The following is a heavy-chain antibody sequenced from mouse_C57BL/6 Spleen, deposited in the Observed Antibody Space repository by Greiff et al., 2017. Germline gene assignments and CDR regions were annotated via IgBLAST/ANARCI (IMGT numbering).Heavy chain of an antibody. CDR1: GYTFTDYE. CDR3: TREGHNWEDYYAMDY. CDR2: IDPETGGT. V-gene: IGHV1-15*01. D-gene: IGHD4-1*02. J-gene: IGHJ4*01. Sequence: VQRVESGAELVRPGASVTLSCKASGYTFTDYEMHWVKQTPVHGLEWIGAIDPETGGTAYNQKFKGQAILTADNSCSTAYMELRSLTSEDSAVXYCTREGHNWEDYYAMDYWGQGTSVTVSS.